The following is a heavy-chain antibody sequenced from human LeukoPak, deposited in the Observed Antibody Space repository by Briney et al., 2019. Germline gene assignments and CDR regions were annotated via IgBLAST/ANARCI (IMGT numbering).Heavy chain of an antibody. V-gene: IGHV2-70*11. J-gene: IGHJ3*02. D-gene: IGHD2-15*01. CDR3: ARIVVGTLGGSYALDI. CDR1: GFSLSTTGMC. CDR2: IDWDDDK. Sequence: SGPTLVNPTQTLTLTCTFSGFSLSTTGMCVSWIRQPPGKALEWLARIDWDDDKYYSTSLKTRLTISKDTSKNQVVLTMTNMDPLDIATYYCARIVVGTLGGSYALDIWGQGTVVTVSS.